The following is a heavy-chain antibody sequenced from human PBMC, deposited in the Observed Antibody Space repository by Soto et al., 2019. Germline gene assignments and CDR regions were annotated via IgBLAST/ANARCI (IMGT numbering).Heavy chain of an antibody. CDR1: GDSISSGGYY. CDR3: ARDAYYYDSPDYFDY. CDR2: IYYSGST. Sequence: LSLTCAVSGDSISSGGYYWSWIRQHPGKGLEWIGYIYYSGSTYYNPSLKSRVTISVDTSKNQFSLKLSSVTAADTAVYYCARDAYYYDSPDYFDYWGQGTLVTVSS. J-gene: IGHJ4*02. D-gene: IGHD3-22*01. V-gene: IGHV4-31*11.